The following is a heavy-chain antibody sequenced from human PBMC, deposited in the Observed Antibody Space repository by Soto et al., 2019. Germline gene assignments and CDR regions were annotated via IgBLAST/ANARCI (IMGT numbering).Heavy chain of an antibody. CDR3: AMPSIAARPSVDV. CDR2: IDPSDSYT. D-gene: IGHD6-6*01. Sequence: GESLKISCKGSGYSFTSYWIGWVRQMPGKGLEWMGRIDPSDSYTNYSPSFQGHVTISADKSISTAYLQWSSLKASDTAMYYCAMPSIAARPSVDVWGQGTTVTVSS. V-gene: IGHV5-10-1*01. J-gene: IGHJ6*02. CDR1: GYSFTSYW.